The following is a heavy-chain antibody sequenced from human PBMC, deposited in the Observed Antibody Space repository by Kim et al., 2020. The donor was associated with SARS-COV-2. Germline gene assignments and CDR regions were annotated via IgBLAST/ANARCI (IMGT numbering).Heavy chain of an antibody. CDR3: ASGDYYYGSGSYFDY. Sequence: SETLSLTCTVSGGSISSSSYYWGWIRQPPGKGLEWIGSIYYSGSTYYNPSLKSRVTISVDTSKNQFSLKLSSVTAADTAVYYCASGDYYYGSGSYFDYWGQGTLVTFSS. V-gene: IGHV4-39*01. J-gene: IGHJ4*02. D-gene: IGHD3-10*01. CDR1: GGSISSSSYY. CDR2: IYYSGST.